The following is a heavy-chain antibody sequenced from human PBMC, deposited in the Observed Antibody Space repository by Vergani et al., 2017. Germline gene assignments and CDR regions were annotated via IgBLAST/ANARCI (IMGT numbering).Heavy chain of an antibody. CDR2: IYYSGST. J-gene: IGHJ4*02. Sequence: QVQLQESVPGLVKPSETLSLTCTVSGGSISSYYWSWIRQPPGKGLEWIGYIYYSGSTNYNPSLKSRVTISVDTSKNQFSLKLSSVTAADTAVYYCASSYYYGSGSYYRAHSFDYWGQGTLVTVSS. D-gene: IGHD3-10*01. CDR3: ASSYYYGSGSYYRAHSFDY. CDR1: GGSISSYY. V-gene: IGHV4-59*01.